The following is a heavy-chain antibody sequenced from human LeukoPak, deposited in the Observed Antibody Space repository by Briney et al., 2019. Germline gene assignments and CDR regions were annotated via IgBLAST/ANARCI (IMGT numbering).Heavy chain of an antibody. CDR3: AAQPCSVGRCYLDY. V-gene: IGHV3-30*04. CDR2: ISYHGRDT. CDR1: GFTFRNYV. Sequence: GGSLRLSCAASGFTFRNYVTHWVRQAPGKGLEWVAVISYHGRDTYYADSVKGRFTISRDNSKNTLYLQLNSLGAEDAAVYYCAAQPCSVGRCYLDYWGQGTLVTVSS. D-gene: IGHD2-15*01. J-gene: IGHJ4*02.